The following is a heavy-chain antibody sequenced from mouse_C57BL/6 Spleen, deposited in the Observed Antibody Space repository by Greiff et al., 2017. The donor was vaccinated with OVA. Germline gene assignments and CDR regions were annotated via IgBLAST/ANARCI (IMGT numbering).Heavy chain of an antibody. J-gene: IGHJ4*01. CDR3: ARGDYAMDY. CDR1: GFTFSDYG. V-gene: IGHV5-17*01. CDR2: LSSGSSTI. Sequence: DVKLVESGGGLVKPGGSLKLSCAASGFTFSDYGMHWVRQAPEKGLEWVAYLSSGSSTIYYADTVKGRFTISRDNAKNPLFLQMTSLRSEDTAMYYCARGDYAMDYWGQGTSVTVSS.